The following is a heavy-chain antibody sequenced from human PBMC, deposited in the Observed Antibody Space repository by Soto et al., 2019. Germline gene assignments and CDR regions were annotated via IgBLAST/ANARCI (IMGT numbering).Heavy chain of an antibody. CDR3: ARHADGSLWYRFDY. J-gene: IGHJ4*02. CDR1: GGSISSYY. CDR2: IYYSGST. D-gene: IGHD6-13*01. Sequence: SENLYLTSTVSGGSISSYYWSWIRQPPGKALEWIGYIYYSGSTNYNPSLKSRLTMSVDTSKNQFSLKVRSVTAADTAVYYCARHADGSLWYRFDYWGQG. V-gene: IGHV4-59*01.